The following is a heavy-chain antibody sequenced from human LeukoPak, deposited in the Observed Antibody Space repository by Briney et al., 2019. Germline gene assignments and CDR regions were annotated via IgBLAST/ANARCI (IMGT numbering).Heavy chain of an antibody. V-gene: IGHV1-8*01. CDR2: MNPNSGNT. D-gene: IGHD6-13*01. J-gene: IGHJ4*02. CDR3: ARRRPGSWYSVDY. Sequence: ASMKVSCKASGYTFTSYDINWVRQATGQGLEWMGWMNPNSGNTGYAQKFQGRVTMTRNTSISTAYMELSSLRSEDTAVYYCARRRPGSWYSVDYWGQGTLVTVSS. CDR1: GYTFTSYD.